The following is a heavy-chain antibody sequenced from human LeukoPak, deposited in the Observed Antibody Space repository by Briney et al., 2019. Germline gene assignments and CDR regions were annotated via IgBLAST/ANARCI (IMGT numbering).Heavy chain of an antibody. V-gene: IGHV3-43*02. Sequence: GGSLRLSCVASGLXIADFAMHWVRQAPGKGLKWVSLISGDGVSTFCADSVKGRFSISRDNTKNSLYLEMNSLRTEDAAMYYCAKESGKFDYWGQGTLVAVSS. J-gene: IGHJ4*02. CDR3: AKESGKFDY. CDR2: ISGDGVST. CDR1: GLXIADFA.